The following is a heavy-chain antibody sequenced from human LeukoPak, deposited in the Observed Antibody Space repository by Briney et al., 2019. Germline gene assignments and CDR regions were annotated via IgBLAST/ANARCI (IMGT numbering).Heavy chain of an antibody. CDR2: ISGSGSTI. CDR1: GFTFSNYE. J-gene: IGHJ4*02. V-gene: IGHV3-48*03. D-gene: IGHD4-17*01. CDR3: ASAPNGDFDY. Sequence: PGGSLRLSCAASGFTFSNYEMNWVRQAPGKGLEWVSYISGSGSTIYYADSVKGRFTISRDNAKNSLYLQMNSLRAEDTAVYYCASAPNGDFDYWGQGTLVTVSS.